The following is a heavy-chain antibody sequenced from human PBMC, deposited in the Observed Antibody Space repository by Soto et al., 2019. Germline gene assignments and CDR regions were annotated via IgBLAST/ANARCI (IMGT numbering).Heavy chain of an antibody. Sequence: QVQLQQWGAGLLKPSETLSLTCAVYGGSFSGYYCRWIRQPPGKGLEWLGESNHSGSTNYNPSLNRRVTISGDTSRNQCSLKRCSVTAADTAVYYCARGYVRFTIFGTGCFDPCGQLTLVTVSS. CDR1: GGSFSGYY. J-gene: IGHJ5*02. D-gene: IGHD3-3*01. CDR3: ARGYVRFTIFGTGCFDP. V-gene: IGHV4-34*01. CDR2: SNHSGST.